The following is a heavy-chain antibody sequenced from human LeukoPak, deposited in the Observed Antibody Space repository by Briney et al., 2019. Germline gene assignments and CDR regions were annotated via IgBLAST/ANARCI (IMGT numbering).Heavy chain of an antibody. V-gene: IGHV3-30*01. CDR2: ISYDGSNK. Sequence: PGRSLRLSCAASGFTFSSYAMHWVRQAPGKGLGWVAVISYDGSNKYYADSVKGRFTISRDNSKNTLYLQMNSLRAEDTAVYYCASLDFWSGYYTGVGEMGYFDYWGQGTLVTVSS. J-gene: IGHJ4*02. CDR3: ASLDFWSGYYTGVGEMGYFDY. D-gene: IGHD3-3*01. CDR1: GFTFSSYA.